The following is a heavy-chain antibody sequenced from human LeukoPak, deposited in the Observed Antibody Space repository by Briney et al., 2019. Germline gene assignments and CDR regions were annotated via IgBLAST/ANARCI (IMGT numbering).Heavy chain of an antibody. Sequence: GGSLRLSCAASGFTFSSYWMSWVRQAPGKGLEWVANIKQDGSEKNYVDSVRGRFIISRDNTKNSLYMQVNSLRVEDTAVYYCARDSPFGVYWGQGALVTVSS. V-gene: IGHV3-7*01. CDR3: ARDSPFGVY. CDR2: IKQDGSEK. CDR1: GFTFSSYW. J-gene: IGHJ4*02. D-gene: IGHD3-10*01.